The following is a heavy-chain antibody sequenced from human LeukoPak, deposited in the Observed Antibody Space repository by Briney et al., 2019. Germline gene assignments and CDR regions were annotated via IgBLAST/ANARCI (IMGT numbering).Heavy chain of an antibody. CDR2: ISAYNGNT. Sequence: ASVKVSCKASGYTFTSYGISWVRQAPGQGLEWMGWISAYNGNTNYAQKLQGRVTMTTDTSTSTAYMELRSLRSDDTAVYYCARDQGYCSSTSCYPDWFDPWGQGTLVAASS. J-gene: IGHJ5*02. CDR3: ARDQGYCSSTSCYPDWFDP. V-gene: IGHV1-18*01. CDR1: GYTFTSYG. D-gene: IGHD2-2*01.